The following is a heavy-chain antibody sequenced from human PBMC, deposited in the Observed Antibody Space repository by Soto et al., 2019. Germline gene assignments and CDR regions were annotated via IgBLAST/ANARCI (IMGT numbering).Heavy chain of an antibody. CDR2: IIPMLGTP. V-gene: IGHV1-69*01. CDR1: GVSFSDYA. Sequence: QVQLVQSGAELKKPGSSVRVSCKVSGVSFSDYAISWVRQAPGQGLEWVGGIIPMLGTPNYAPELQGRVTITADASTSTVYMELSSLRSDDTAVYHCARDPKKYSDLGVAVWGQGNTVLVSS. J-gene: IGHJ6*02. D-gene: IGHD3-3*01. CDR3: ARDPKKYSDLGVAV.